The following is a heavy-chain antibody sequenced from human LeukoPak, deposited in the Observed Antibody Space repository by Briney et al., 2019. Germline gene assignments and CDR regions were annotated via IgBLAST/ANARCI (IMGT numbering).Heavy chain of an antibody. J-gene: IGHJ4*02. CDR1: GGSISSNY. CDR2: IYSSEST. V-gene: IGHV4-59*01. Sequence: TATLSLTCTVSGGSISSNYWSWIRQPPGKGLEWIGYIYSSESTNYNPPLKGRVTMSLDTSKNQFSMKLSSVPAADTAVYYCARYGSGSYRQFDFWGQGTLVTVSS. D-gene: IGHD3-10*01. CDR3: ARYGSGSYRQFDF.